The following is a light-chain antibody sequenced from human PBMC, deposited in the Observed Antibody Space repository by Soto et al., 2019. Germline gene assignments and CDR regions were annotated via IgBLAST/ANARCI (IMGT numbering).Light chain of an antibody. CDR1: SSNIGAGYD. CDR2: GDN. J-gene: IGLJ2*01. Sequence: QSVLTQPPSVSGAPGQRVTVSCTGSSSNIGAGYDVHWYQQLPGTAPKLLIYGDNNRPSGVPDRFSGSKSGTSASLAITGLQAEDEADYYCCSYAGSNTLIFGGGTKLTVL. V-gene: IGLV1-40*01. CDR3: CSYAGSNTLI.